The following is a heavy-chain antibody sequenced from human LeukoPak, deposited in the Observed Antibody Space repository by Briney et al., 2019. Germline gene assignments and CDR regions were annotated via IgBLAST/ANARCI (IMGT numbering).Heavy chain of an antibody. CDR1: GYSISSGYY. Sequence: PSETLSLTCTVSGYSISSGYYWGWIRQPPGKGLEWIGSIYHSGSTYYNPSLKSRVTISVDTSKNQFSLKLSSVTAADTAVYYCARGDSSGTDIYFQHWGQGTLVTVSS. D-gene: IGHD6-19*01. CDR3: ARGDSSGTDIYFQH. CDR2: IYHSGST. J-gene: IGHJ1*01. V-gene: IGHV4-38-2*02.